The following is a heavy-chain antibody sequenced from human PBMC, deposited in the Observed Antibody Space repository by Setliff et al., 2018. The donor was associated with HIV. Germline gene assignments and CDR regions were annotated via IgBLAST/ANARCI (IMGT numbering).Heavy chain of an antibody. CDR2: IIPIFDTT. Sequence: GASVKVSCKPSGGIFRTHAFNWVRQAPGQGLEWMGGIIPIFDTTNYAQQFQDRVTFTADESTRTVYMELSSLRSEDTAVYYCAKAYGSGRHYLYYAMDIWGQGTTVTVSS. CDR3: AKAYGSGRHYLYYAMDI. J-gene: IGHJ6*02. CDR1: GGIFRTHA. D-gene: IGHD3-10*01. V-gene: IGHV1-69*13.